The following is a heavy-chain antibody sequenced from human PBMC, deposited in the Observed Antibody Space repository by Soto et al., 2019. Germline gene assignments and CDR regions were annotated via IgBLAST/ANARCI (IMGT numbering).Heavy chain of an antibody. V-gene: IGHV3-30*18. CDR1: GFTFSSYG. J-gene: IGHJ5*02. CDR2: ISYDGSNK. CDR3: AKAGGYDEDNWFDP. D-gene: IGHD5-12*01. Sequence: GGSLRLSCAASGFTFSSYGMHWVRQAPGKGLEWVAVISYDGSNKYYADSVKGRFTISRDNSKNTLYLQMNSLRAEDTAVYYCAKAGGYDEDNWFDPWGQGTLVTVSS.